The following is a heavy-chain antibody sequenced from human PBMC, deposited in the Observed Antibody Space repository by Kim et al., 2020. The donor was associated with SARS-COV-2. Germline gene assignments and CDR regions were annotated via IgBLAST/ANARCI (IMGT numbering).Heavy chain of an antibody. CDR3: ARGRRLTGYSAHFYYYYGMDV. D-gene: IGHD3-9*01. J-gene: IGHJ6*02. Sequence: SETLSLTCAVYGGSFSGYYWSWIRQPPGKGLEWIGEINHSGSTNYNPSLKSRVTISVDTSKNQFSLKLSSVTAADTAVYYCARGRRLTGYSAHFYYYYGMDVWGQGTTVTVSS. CDR1: GGSFSGYY. CDR2: INHSGST. V-gene: IGHV4-34*01.